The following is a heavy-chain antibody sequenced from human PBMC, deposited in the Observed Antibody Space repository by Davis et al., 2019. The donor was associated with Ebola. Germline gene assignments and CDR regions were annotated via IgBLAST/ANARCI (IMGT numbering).Heavy chain of an antibody. J-gene: IGHJ4*02. D-gene: IGHD6-19*01. CDR3: ARESIAVAAADY. CDR1: GFTFSSYG. V-gene: IGHV3-33*01. CDR2: IWYDGSNK. Sequence: GGSLRLSCAASGFTFSSYGMHWVRQAPGKGLEWVAGIWYDGSNKYYADSVKGRFTISRYNSKNTLYLQMNSLRAEDTAVYYCARESIAVAAADYWGQGTLVTVSS.